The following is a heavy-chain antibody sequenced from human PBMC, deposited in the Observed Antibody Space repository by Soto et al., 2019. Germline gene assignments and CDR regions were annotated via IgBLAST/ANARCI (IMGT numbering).Heavy chain of an antibody. CDR2: IWYDGTQK. D-gene: IGHD4-17*01. Sequence: QVQLEESGGGVVQPGRSLRLSCEASGFTFNTYSMHWVRQRPGKGLEWLAAIWYDGTQKYYADSVKGRFIISRDNSKKTLYLEMNSLRAEDTAVYYCARAGGTTVTGLWHFDSWGQGTLVTVSS. CDR1: GFTFNTYS. CDR3: ARAGGTTVTGLWHFDS. V-gene: IGHV3-33*01. J-gene: IGHJ4*02.